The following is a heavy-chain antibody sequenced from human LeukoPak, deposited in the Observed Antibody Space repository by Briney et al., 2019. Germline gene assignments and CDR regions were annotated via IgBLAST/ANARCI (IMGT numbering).Heavy chain of an antibody. J-gene: IGHJ4*02. CDR1: GFTVISNY. Sequence: GGSLGLSCAASGFTVISNYMSWVRQAPGKGLEWVSVIYSDGRVHYADSVKGRFTISRDDSKNTLYLQMNSLRAEDTAVYYCARESGYSYGLAGFFDYWGQGTLATVSS. CDR2: IYSDGRV. CDR3: ARESGYSYGLAGFFDY. V-gene: IGHV3-53*01. D-gene: IGHD5-18*01.